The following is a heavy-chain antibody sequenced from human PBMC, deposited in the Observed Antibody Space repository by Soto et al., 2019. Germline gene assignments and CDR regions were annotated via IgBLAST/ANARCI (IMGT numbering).Heavy chain of an antibody. Sequence: EVQLLESGGGLVQPGGSLRLSCAASGFTFSSYAMSWVRQAPGKGLEWVSAISGSGGSTYYADSVKGRFTISRDNSKNTLSLQMNSLRAEDTAVYYCAKDLFRSSWYERSLDYWGQGPLVTVSS. V-gene: IGHV3-23*01. D-gene: IGHD6-13*01. CDR3: AKDLFRSSWYERSLDY. CDR2: ISGSGGST. J-gene: IGHJ4*02. CDR1: GFTFSSYA.